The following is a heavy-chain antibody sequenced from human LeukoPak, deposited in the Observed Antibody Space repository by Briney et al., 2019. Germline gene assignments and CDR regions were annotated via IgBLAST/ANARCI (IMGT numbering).Heavy chain of an antibody. CDR2: ISYDGSNK. CDR3: ARASDRMYDEFWEGYFSSFDF. CDR1: GFTFSSYG. V-gene: IGHV3-30*03. Sequence: PGGSLRLSCAASGFTFSSYGMHWVRQAPGKGLEWVAVISYDGSNKYYADSVKGRFTISRDDSKDTLHLQMNSLRLEDTAVYYCARASDRMYDEFWEGYFSSFDFWGQGTLVTVSS. D-gene: IGHD3-3*01. J-gene: IGHJ4*02.